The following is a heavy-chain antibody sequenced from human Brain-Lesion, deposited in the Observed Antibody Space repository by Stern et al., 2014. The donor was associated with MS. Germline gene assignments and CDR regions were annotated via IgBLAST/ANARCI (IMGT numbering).Heavy chain of an antibody. CDR3: ATDLQQPLVDTFDI. Sequence: QVQLVQSGAEVKKPGASGKVSCKVSGYTLTELSMHWVRQAPGKGLEWMGGFDPEDGESIYEQKFQGRVTMTEDTSTDTAYMELSSLRSEDTAIYYCATDLQQPLVDTFDIWGQGTMVTVSS. V-gene: IGHV1-24*01. CDR2: FDPEDGES. J-gene: IGHJ3*02. D-gene: IGHD6-13*01. CDR1: GYTLTELS.